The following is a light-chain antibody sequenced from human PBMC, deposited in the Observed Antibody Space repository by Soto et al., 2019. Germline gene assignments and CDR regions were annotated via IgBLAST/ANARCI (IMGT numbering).Light chain of an antibody. CDR2: GAS. Sequence: EMVLRQAAGTRCLSRGERGTLSSRASQSVSSSYLAWYQQKPGQAPRLLIYGASSRATGIPDRFSGSGSGTDFTLTISRLEPEDFAVYYCQQYGSSPWTFGQGTKV. CDR1: QSVSSSY. V-gene: IGKV3-20*01. CDR3: QQYGSSPWT. J-gene: IGKJ1*01.